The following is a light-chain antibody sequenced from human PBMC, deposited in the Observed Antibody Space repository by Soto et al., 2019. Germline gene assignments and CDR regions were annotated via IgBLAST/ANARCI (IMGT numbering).Light chain of an antibody. CDR1: NSNIGSNY. J-gene: IGLJ2*01. V-gene: IGLV1-47*01. CDR2: RAD. CDR3: AAWDDTLSGLV. Sequence: QSVLTQPPSASGTPGQTVTISCSGRNSNIGSNYVYSYQQLPGTAPRLLMYRADQRPSGVPDRFSGSKSGTSASLAISGLRSEDEADYYCAAWDDTLSGLVFGGGTKLTVL.